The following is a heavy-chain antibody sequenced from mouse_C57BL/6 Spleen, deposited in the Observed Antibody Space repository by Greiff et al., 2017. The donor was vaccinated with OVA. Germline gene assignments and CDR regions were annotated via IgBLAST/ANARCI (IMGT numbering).Heavy chain of an antibody. D-gene: IGHD2-4*01. CDR1: GYAFSSYW. J-gene: IGHJ4*01. V-gene: IGHV1-80*01. CDR3: ARNDYDLMDY. CDR2: LYPGDGDP. Sequence: VQRVESGAELVKPGASVKISCKASGYAFSSYWMNWVKQRPGKGLEWIGQLYPGDGDPNYNGKFKGKATLTADKSSSTAYMQLSSLTSEDSAVYFCARNDYDLMDYWGQGTSVTVSS.